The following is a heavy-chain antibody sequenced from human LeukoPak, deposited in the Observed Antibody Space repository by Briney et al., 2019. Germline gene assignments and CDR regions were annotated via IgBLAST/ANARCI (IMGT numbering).Heavy chain of an antibody. CDR3: ARDGLGFGELFIHYYMDV. D-gene: IGHD3-10*01. V-gene: IGHV1-46*01. Sequence: ASVKVSCKASGYTFTSYYMHWVRQAPGQGLEWMGIINPSGGSTSYAQKFQGRVTMTRDTSTSTVYMELSSLRSEDTAVYYCARDGLGFGELFIHYYMDVWGKGTTVTISS. CDR1: GYTFTSYY. J-gene: IGHJ6*03. CDR2: INPSGGST.